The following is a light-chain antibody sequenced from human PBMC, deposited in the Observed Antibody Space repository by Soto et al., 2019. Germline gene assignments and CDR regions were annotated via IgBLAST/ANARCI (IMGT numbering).Light chain of an antibody. CDR2: GAS. V-gene: IGKV3-20*01. Sequence: EIVLTQSPGTLSLSPGERATLSCRASQSVSSSYLAWYQQKPGQAPRLLIYGASSRATGLPDRFSSSGSGTDFTLTISRLVPEDFAVYYCHQYYSSPFALTFGEGTKVEIK. J-gene: IGKJ4*01. CDR3: HQYYSSPFALT. CDR1: QSVSSSY.